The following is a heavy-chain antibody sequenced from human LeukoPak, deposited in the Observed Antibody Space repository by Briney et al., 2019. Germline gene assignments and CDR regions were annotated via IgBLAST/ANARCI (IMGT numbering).Heavy chain of an antibody. V-gene: IGHV3-23*01. CDR2: ISGSGGST. CDR3: AKVRKGVGAFDI. D-gene: IGHD3-16*01. Sequence: AGGSLRLSCAASGFTFSSYGMSWVRQAPGKGLEWVSAISGSGGSTYYADSVKGRFTISRDSSKNTLNLQMDSLRTEDTAVYYCAKVRKGVGAFDIWGQGIMVTVSS. CDR1: GFTFSSYG. J-gene: IGHJ3*02.